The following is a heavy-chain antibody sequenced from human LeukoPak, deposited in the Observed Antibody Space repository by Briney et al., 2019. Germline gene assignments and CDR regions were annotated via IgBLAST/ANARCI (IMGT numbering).Heavy chain of an antibody. CDR2: IKQDGSEK. V-gene: IGHV3-7*03. CDR1: GFTFSSYW. Sequence: GGSLRLSCAASGFTFSSYWMSWVRQAPGKGLEWVANIKQDGSEKYYVDSVKGRFTISRDNAKNSLYLQMSSLKASDTAMYYCARQYSSSWYLDYWGQGTLVTVSS. J-gene: IGHJ4*02. D-gene: IGHD6-13*01. CDR3: ARQYSSSWYLDY.